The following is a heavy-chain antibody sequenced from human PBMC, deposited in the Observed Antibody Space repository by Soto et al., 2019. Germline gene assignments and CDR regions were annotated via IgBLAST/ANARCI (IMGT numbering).Heavy chain of an antibody. CDR1: GGSISSYY. CDR3: ARVYGGGFDY. Sequence: QVQLQESGPGLVKPSETLSLTCTVSGGSISSYYWSWIRQPPGKGLEWIWYIYYSGSTKYNPSLKGRGTISVATSKNQFSLKLSSVTAADTAVYYCARVYGGGFDYWGQGTLVTVSS. V-gene: IGHV4-59*01. CDR2: IYYSGST. D-gene: IGHD4-17*01. J-gene: IGHJ4*02.